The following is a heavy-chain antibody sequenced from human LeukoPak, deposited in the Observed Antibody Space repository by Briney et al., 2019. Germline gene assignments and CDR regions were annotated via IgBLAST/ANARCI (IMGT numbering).Heavy chain of an antibody. D-gene: IGHD3-10*01. J-gene: IGHJ4*02. CDR2: IRYDGSNK. Sequence: GGSLRLSCAASGFMFSNYAMSWVRQAPGKGLECVAFIRYDGSNKYYADSVKGRFTISRDNSKNTLYLQMNSLRAEDTAVYYCAKDASGTVSYYNERAYYCDYWGQGTLVTVSS. CDR3: AKDASGTVSYYNERAYYCDY. CDR1: GFMFSNYA. V-gene: IGHV3-30*02.